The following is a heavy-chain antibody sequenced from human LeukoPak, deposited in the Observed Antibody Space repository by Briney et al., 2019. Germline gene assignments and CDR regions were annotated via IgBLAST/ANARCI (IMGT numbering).Heavy chain of an antibody. CDR3: ARKEGGQLVNTRRWFDP. J-gene: IGHJ5*02. V-gene: IGHV4-39*07. CDR1: GGSISSSSYY. D-gene: IGHD6-13*01. Sequence: SETLSLTCTVSGGSISSSSYYWGWIRQPPGKGLEWIGSIYYSGSTYYNPSLKSRVTISVDTSKNQFSLKLRSVTAADTAVYYCARKEGGQLVNTRRWFDPWGQGTLVTVSS. CDR2: IYYSGST.